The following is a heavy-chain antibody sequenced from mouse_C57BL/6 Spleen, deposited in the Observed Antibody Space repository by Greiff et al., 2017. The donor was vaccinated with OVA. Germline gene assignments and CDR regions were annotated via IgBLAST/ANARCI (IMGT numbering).Heavy chain of an antibody. CDR3: ATLYDGYYFDY. V-gene: IGHV1-61*01. Sequence: QVQLKQPGAELVRPGSSVKLSCKASGYTFTSYWMDWVKQRPGQGLEWIGNIYPSDSETHYNQKFKDKATLTVDKSSSTAYMQLSSLTSEDSAVYYCATLYDGYYFDYWGQGTTLTVSS. CDR1: GYTFTSYW. D-gene: IGHD2-3*01. J-gene: IGHJ2*01. CDR2: IYPSDSET.